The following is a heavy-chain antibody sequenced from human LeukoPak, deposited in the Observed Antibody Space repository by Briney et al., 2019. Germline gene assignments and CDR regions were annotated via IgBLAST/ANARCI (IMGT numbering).Heavy chain of an antibody. CDR1: GFTFTSYA. V-gene: IGHV3-23*01. CDR3: AKNYESGRGVPYAMDV. D-gene: IGHD3-10*01. J-gene: IGHJ6*02. Sequence: GGSLRLSCAASGFTFTSYAMRWVRQAPGKGLEWVSAIGSGSGGTTIYADSVKGQFTISRDNSKNTLYLQMTSLRGEDTAVYYCAKNYESGRGVPYAMDVWGQGTTVTVSS. CDR2: IGSGSGGTT.